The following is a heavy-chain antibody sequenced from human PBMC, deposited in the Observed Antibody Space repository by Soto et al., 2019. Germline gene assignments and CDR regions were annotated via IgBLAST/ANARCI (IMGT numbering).Heavy chain of an antibody. V-gene: IGHV1-2*02. CDR3: ARGGITVFGVIDY. CDR1: GYTFTDYY. D-gene: IGHD3-3*01. Sequence: ASLKVCCKASGYTFTDYYVHWVRQAPGQGLEWMGWIHSKSGGTNYAQKFQGRVTMTRDTSISTAYMELSRLTYDDTAVYYCARGGITVFGVIDYWG. J-gene: IGHJ4*01. CDR2: IHSKSGGT.